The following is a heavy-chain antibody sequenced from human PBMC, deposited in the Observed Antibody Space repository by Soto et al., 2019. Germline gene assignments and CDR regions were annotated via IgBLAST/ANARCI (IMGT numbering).Heavy chain of an antibody. J-gene: IGHJ4*02. CDR1: HGSVIRGGYS. V-gene: IGHV4-61*08. Sequence: PSETLSLTCTVSHGSVIRGGYSWSFIRQPPGKRLEWIGYIYYSVSTNYNPSLNSRVTISVATSKNQFSRKLSAVTAADTPVYYCAREVSAMAAAYFDYWGRGTLVTVSS. CDR3: AREVSAMAAAYFDY. CDR2: IYYSVST. D-gene: IGHD5-18*01.